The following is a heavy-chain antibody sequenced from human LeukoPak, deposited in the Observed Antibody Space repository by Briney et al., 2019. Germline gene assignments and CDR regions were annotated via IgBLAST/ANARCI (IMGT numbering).Heavy chain of an antibody. D-gene: IGHD2/OR15-2a*01. CDR3: ARVDATFGLIGDY. CDR2: INPSEGST. J-gene: IGHJ4*02. Sequence: ASVKVSCKASGYTFSSYFMHWVRQAPGQGLEWMGIINPSEGSTSYARELQGRVTMTRDTSTGTVYRELSGLRSEDTAAYYGARVDATFGLIGDYWGQGTLVTVSS. CDR1: GYTFSSYF. V-gene: IGHV1-46*01.